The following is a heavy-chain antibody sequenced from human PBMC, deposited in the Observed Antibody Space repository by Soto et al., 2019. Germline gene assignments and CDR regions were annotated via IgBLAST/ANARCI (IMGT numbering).Heavy chain of an antibody. D-gene: IGHD2-2*03. CDR3: ARASYLDPAFDI. J-gene: IGHJ3*02. V-gene: IGHV1-8*01. Sequence: QVQLVQSGAEVKRPGASVKVSCKASGYTFTSYDVNWVRQAPGQGLEWMGWVNPNSGNTDYAQKFQGRVTMTRNPSIRTAYMELSSLRSEDTAVYYCARASYLDPAFDIWGQGTMVTVSS. CDR1: GYTFTSYD. CDR2: VNPNSGNT.